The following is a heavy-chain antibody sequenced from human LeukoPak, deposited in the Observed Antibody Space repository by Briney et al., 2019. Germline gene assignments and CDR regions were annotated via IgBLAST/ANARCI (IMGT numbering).Heavy chain of an antibody. CDR1: GFSFSSHA. Sequence: GGSLRLSCAASGFSFSSHAMSWVRQAPGKGLEWVSGISGSGGTTYYADSVKGRFTISRDNSKNTLYLQMNSLRAEDTAVYYCAREPSLPIAAAGNWFDPWGQGTLVTVSS. V-gene: IGHV3-23*01. D-gene: IGHD6-13*01. CDR2: ISGSGGTT. J-gene: IGHJ5*02. CDR3: AREPSLPIAAAGNWFDP.